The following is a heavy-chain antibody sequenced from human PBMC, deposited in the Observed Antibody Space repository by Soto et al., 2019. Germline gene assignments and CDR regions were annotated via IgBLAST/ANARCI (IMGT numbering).Heavy chain of an antibody. D-gene: IGHD2-15*01. CDR2: ISGSGGST. CDR3: ALTTNIVVVVAATLPAFDI. V-gene: IGHV3-23*01. Sequence: PVGSLRLSCAASGFTFSSYAMSWVRQAPGKGLEWVSAISGSGGSTYYADSVKGRFTISRDNSKNTLYLQMNSLRAEDTAVYYCALTTNIVVVVAATLPAFDIWGQGTMVT. CDR1: GFTFSSYA. J-gene: IGHJ3*02.